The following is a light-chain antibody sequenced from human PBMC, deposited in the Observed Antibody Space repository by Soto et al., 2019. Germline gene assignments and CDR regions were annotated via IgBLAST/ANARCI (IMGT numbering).Light chain of an antibody. Sequence: DLQMTQSPSSLSAYVGDTVTITCQASQDISNYLNWYQQKPGKAPKLLIYDASNLETGVPSRFSGSGSGTDFTFTISSLQPEDIATYYCQQYDNLLPMYTFGQGTKLEIK. CDR2: DAS. CDR1: QDISNY. V-gene: IGKV1-33*01. CDR3: QQYDNLLPMYT. J-gene: IGKJ2*01.